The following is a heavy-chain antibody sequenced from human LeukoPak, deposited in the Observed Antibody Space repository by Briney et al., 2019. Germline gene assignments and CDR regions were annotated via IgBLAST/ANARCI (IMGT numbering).Heavy chain of an antibody. CDR2: IYNSGST. J-gene: IGHJ4*02. Sequence: SQTLSLTCTVSGGSLSSGDYYWSWIRLPPGKGREWIGYIYNSGSTYYNPSLKSRITISVDTSKNQFSLNLSSVTAADTAVYYCARGVGSSWYGDWGQGTLVTVSS. CDR1: GGSLSSGDYY. CDR3: ARGVGSSWYGD. V-gene: IGHV4-30-4*01. D-gene: IGHD6-13*01.